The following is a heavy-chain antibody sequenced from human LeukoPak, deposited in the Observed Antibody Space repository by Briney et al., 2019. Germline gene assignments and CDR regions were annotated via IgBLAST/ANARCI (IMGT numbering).Heavy chain of an antibody. V-gene: IGHV4-34*01. D-gene: IGHD2-2*01. J-gene: IGHJ4*02. CDR2: INHSGST. Sequence: KPSETLSLTCTVSGGSISSYYWSWIRQPPGKGLEWIGEINHSGSTNYNPSLKSRVTISVDTSKNQFSLKLSSVTAADTAVYYCARSIVVVPAAIWSVWGQGTLVTVSS. CDR1: GGSISSYY. CDR3: ARSIVVVPAAIWSV.